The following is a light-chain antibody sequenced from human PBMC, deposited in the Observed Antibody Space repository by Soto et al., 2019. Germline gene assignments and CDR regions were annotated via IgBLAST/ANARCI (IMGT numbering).Light chain of an antibody. CDR1: QSITSSY. CDR3: QQYGSPLWT. Sequence: EIVLTQSPGTLSLSPGERATLSCRASQSITSSYLAWYQQKPGQAPGLLISGTITRATGIPDRFSGSGSGTDFTLTISRLEPEDFAVYYCQQYGSPLWTFGQGTMVEIK. J-gene: IGKJ1*01. V-gene: IGKV3-20*01. CDR2: GTI.